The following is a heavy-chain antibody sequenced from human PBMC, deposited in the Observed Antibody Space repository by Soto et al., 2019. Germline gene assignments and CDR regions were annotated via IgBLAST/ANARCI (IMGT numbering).Heavy chain of an antibody. D-gene: IGHD3-9*01. Sequence: SGPTLVNLTQTLTLTCTFSGFSLSTSGMCVSWIRQPPGKALEWLALIDWGDEKYYSTSLKTRLTISKDTSKNQVVLTMTNMDPMDTGTYYCAHKGPEDWPLDYWGQGTLVTVSS. V-gene: IGHV2-70*12. J-gene: IGHJ4*02. CDR3: AHKGPEDWPLDY. CDR1: GFSLSTSGMC. CDR2: IDWGDEK.